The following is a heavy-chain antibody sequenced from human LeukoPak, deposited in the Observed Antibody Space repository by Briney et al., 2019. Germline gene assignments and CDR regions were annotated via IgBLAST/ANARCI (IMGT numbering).Heavy chain of an antibody. Sequence: SGGSLRLSCAASGFTFINYAMTWVRQAPGKGLEWVSAISGSGDSTFNSDSVKGRFTISRDNSKNTLYLQMNSLRAEDTAQYYCATSTVAKYDYWGQGTLVAVSS. D-gene: IGHD4-11*01. CDR2: ISGSGDST. J-gene: IGHJ4*02. CDR1: GFTFINYA. CDR3: ATSTVAKYDY. V-gene: IGHV3-23*01.